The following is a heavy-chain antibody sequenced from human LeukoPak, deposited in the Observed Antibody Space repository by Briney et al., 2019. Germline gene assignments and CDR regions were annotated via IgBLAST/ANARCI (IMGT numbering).Heavy chain of an antibody. CDR2: TYYTSRWHN. CDR3: ARFEGGDRSFDS. Sequence: PSQTLSLTCAISGDSFSRNSAAWHWIRQSPSRGLEWLVKTYYTSRWHNDYALSVRSRISITADTSKNQVSLQLNSVLPEDAGVYYCARFEGGDRSFDSWGQGTLVTVSS. V-gene: IGHV6-1*01. J-gene: IGHJ4*02. D-gene: IGHD2-21*02. CDR1: GDSFSRNSAA.